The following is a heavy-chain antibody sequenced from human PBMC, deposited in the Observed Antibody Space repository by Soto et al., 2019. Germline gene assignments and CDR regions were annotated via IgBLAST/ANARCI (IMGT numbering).Heavy chain of an antibody. J-gene: IGHJ3*02. CDR1: GFSFSGSA. CDR2: IRSRADSYAT. CDR3: SRVITTTTSYAFDI. V-gene: IGHV3-73*01. D-gene: IGHD1-20*01. Sequence: EVQLVESGGGLVQPGGSLELSCAASGFSFSGSAIHWVRQTSGKGLEWVGRIRSRADSYATSYTASVKGRFTVSRDDSQKTAYLQMSNLKAEDTAVYYCSRVITTTTSYAFDIWGQGTLVTVSS.